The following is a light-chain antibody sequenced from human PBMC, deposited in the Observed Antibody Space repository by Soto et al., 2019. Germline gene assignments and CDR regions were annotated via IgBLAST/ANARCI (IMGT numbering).Light chain of an antibody. CDR1: QSITTY. V-gene: IGKV1-39*01. Sequence: DIQMTQSPSSLSASVGDRVTITCRASQSITTYLNWYQQTSGEAPKLLIYAAARLQTGVPSGFSGSGSGTDFTLTISSLQPEYFSTYYCQQAYGAPPTFGQGTKVEIK. CDR2: AAA. CDR3: QQAYGAPPT. J-gene: IGKJ1*01.